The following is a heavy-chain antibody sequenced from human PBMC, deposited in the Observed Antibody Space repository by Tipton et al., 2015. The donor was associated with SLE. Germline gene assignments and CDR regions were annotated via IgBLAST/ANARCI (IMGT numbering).Heavy chain of an antibody. V-gene: IGHV4-34*01. J-gene: IGHJ4*02. D-gene: IGHD7-27*01. Sequence: TLSLTCAVYGGSFSDYFWTWIRQPPGKGLEWIGEINHSGSTNYNPSLKSRVTISVDTTKNQFSLRLTSLTPEDTAVYYCARAPHHWGLDYWSQGNLVTVSS. CDR2: INHSGST. CDR3: ARAPHHWGLDY. CDR1: GGSFSDYF.